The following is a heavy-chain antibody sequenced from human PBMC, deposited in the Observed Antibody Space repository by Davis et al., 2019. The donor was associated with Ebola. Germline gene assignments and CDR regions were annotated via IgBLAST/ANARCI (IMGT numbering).Heavy chain of an antibody. J-gene: IGHJ4*02. CDR2: IYYSGST. CDR1: GGSISSSDYY. CDR3: ASSRVGATIFFDY. V-gene: IGHV4-39*01. D-gene: IGHD1-26*01. Sequence: MPSETLSLTCTVSGGSISSSDYYWGCIRQPPGKGLEWIGSIYYSGSTYYNPSLKSRVTISVDTSKNQFSLKLSSVTAADTAVYYCASSRVGATIFFDYWGQGTLVIVSS.